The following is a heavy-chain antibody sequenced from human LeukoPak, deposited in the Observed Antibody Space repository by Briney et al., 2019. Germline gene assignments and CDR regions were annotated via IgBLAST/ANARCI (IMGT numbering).Heavy chain of an antibody. D-gene: IGHD2-15*01. CDR3: ARGAWATRLAS. J-gene: IGHJ4*02. V-gene: IGHV4-34*01. Sequence: SETLPLTCAVYGESLNSYYWSWVRQPPGEGLEWIGEIYESGTTKYNPSLKSRVAISMVPSKQQFSLILSSVTAADTAVYYCARGAWATRLASWGLGTPVIVSS. CDR1: GESLNSYY. CDR2: IYESGTT.